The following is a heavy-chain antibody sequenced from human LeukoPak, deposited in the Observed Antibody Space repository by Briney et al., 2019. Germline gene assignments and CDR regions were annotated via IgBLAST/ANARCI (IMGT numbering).Heavy chain of an antibody. V-gene: IGHV3-64*04. Sequence: PGGSLRLSCSASGFTFSSYAMHWVRQAPGKGLEYVSAISSNGGSTYYADSVKGRFTISRDNSKNTLYLQMNSLTVEDTAVYYCAKGTTGMAPRGYFDDWGQGTLVTVSS. J-gene: IGHJ4*02. CDR3: AKGTTGMAPRGYFDD. D-gene: IGHD5-18*01. CDR1: GFTFSSYA. CDR2: ISSNGGST.